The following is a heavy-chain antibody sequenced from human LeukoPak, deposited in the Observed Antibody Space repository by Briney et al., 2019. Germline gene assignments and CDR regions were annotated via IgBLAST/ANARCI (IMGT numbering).Heavy chain of an antibody. V-gene: IGHV3-49*04. D-gene: IGHD4-17*01. CDR2: IRSKAYGGTT. CDR3: TSGEGYGDYFDY. CDR1: GFTFGDYA. Sequence: GGSLRLSCTASGFTFGDYAMSWVRQAPGKGLEWVGFIRSKAYGGTTEYAASVKGRFTISRDDSKSIVYLQMNSLKTEDTAVYYCTSGEGYGDYFDYWGQGTLVTVSS. J-gene: IGHJ4*02.